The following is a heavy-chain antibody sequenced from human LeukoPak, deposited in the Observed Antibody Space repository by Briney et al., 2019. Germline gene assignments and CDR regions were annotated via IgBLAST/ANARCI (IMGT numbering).Heavy chain of an antibody. Sequence: SETLSLTCTVSGGSISSSSYYWGWIRQPPGKGLEWIGSIYYSGSTYYNPSLKRRVTISVDTSKNQFSLKLSSVTAADTAVYYCARQWNYEDWFDPWGQGTLVTVSS. V-gene: IGHV4-39*01. CDR2: IYYSGST. J-gene: IGHJ5*02. CDR3: ARQWNYEDWFDP. D-gene: IGHD1-7*01. CDR1: GGSISSSSYY.